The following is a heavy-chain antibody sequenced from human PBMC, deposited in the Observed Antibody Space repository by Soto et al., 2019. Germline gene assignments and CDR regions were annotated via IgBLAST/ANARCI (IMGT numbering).Heavy chain of an antibody. V-gene: IGHV4-31*03. J-gene: IGHJ6*02. CDR3: ARDCGGSCYPLYYGMDV. CDR1: GGSISSGGYY. CDR2: IYYSGST. D-gene: IGHD2-15*01. Sequence: LSLTCTVSGGSISSGGYYWSWIRQHPGKGLEWIGYIYYSGSTYYNPSLKSRVTISVDTSKNQFSLKLSSVTAADTAVYYCARDCGGSCYPLYYGMDVWGQGTTVTVSS.